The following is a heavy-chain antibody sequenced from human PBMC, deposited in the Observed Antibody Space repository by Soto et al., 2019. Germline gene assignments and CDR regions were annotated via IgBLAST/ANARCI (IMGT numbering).Heavy chain of an antibody. CDR3: TTDWTLVDLRGQDPYFTDY. J-gene: IGHJ4*02. CDR2: IKSKTDGGTT. Sequence: PGGSLRLSCAASGFAFSNAWMNWVRQAPGKGLEWVGRIKSKTDGGTTDYAAPVKGRFTISRDDSKNTLYLQMNSLKTEDTAVYYCTTDWTLVDLRGQDPYFTDYWGQGTLVTVSS. CDR1: GFAFSNAW. D-gene: IGHD1-26*01. V-gene: IGHV3-15*07.